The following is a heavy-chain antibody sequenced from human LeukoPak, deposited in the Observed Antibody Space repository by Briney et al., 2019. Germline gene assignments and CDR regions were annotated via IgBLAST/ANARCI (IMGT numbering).Heavy chain of an antibody. Sequence: PSETLSLTCTVSGGSISSYYWSWIRQPPGKGLEWIGHIYYSGSTNYNPSLKSRVTISVDTSKNQFSLKLSSVTAADTAVYYCARADSSGYYVGYWGQGTLATVSS. D-gene: IGHD3-22*01. J-gene: IGHJ4*02. V-gene: IGHV4-59*01. CDR2: IYYSGST. CDR3: ARADSSGYYVGY. CDR1: GGSISSYY.